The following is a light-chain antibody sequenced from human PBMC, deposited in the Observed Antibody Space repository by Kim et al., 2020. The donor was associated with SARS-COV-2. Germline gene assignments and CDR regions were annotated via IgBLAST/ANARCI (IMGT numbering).Light chain of an antibody. CDR3: QQYATSGRT. CDR2: GAS. J-gene: IGKJ1*01. CDR1: QSINNN. V-gene: IGKV3-20*01. Sequence: LSPGERASLSCRASQSINNNLAWYQQIPGQAPRLLLYGASYRATGIADRFSGSGSGTDFTLTISRLEPEDFAVYYCQQYATSGRTFGQGTKVDIK.